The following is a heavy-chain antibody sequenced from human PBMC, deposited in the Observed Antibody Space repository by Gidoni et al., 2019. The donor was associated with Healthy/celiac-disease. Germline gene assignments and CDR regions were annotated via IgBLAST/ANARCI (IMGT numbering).Heavy chain of an antibody. J-gene: IGHJ3*02. V-gene: IGHV3-15*01. CDR3: TTDTWDIVVVVAATRDAFDI. D-gene: IGHD2-15*01. Sequence: GRFTISRDDSKNTLYLQMNSLKTEDTAVYYCTTDTWDIVVVVAATRDAFDIWGQGTMVTVSS.